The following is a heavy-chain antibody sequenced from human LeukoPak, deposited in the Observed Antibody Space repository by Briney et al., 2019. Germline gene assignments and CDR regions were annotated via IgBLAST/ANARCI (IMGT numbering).Heavy chain of an antibody. Sequence: SETLSLTCTVSGGSVSSGSYYWSWIRQPPGKGLEWIGYIYYSRSTNYNPSLKSRVTISVDTSKNQFSLKLSSVTAADTAVYYCARGGRLIYGDYAYAFDYWGQGTLVTVSS. J-gene: IGHJ4*02. CDR1: GGSVSSGSYY. CDR2: IYYSRST. D-gene: IGHD4-17*01. CDR3: ARGGRLIYGDYAYAFDY. V-gene: IGHV4-61*01.